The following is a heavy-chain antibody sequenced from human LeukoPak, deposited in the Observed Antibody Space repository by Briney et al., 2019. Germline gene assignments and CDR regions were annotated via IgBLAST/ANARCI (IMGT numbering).Heavy chain of an antibody. CDR3: ARYQEEDGYNAKTIDY. CDR1: GASISSNHY. J-gene: IGHJ4*02. CDR2: IHYRINT. Sequence: PSETLSLTCGVSGASISSNHYWGWIRQPPGMGLEWIGTIHYRINTYYNPSLKSRLTISIDTSKNQFSLRLSSVTAADTAVYYCARYQEEDGYNAKTIDYWGQGTLVTVSS. D-gene: IGHD5-24*01. V-gene: IGHV4-39*01.